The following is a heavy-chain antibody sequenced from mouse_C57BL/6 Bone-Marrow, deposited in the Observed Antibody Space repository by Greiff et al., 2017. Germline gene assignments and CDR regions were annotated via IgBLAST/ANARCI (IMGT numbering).Heavy chain of an antibody. Sequence: EVKLMEPGGGLVKPGGSLKLSCAASGFTFSSYTMSWVRQTPGKRLEWVATISGCGGNTYYPDSVKGRFTFSRDNAKNTLYLQMSSLMSEDTALFYDARRAYGSSSWYLDVWGTGTAVTVSS. CDR1: GFTFSSYT. J-gene: IGHJ1*03. CDR3: ARRAYGSSSWYLDV. CDR2: ISGCGGNT. V-gene: IGHV5-9*01. D-gene: IGHD1-1*01.